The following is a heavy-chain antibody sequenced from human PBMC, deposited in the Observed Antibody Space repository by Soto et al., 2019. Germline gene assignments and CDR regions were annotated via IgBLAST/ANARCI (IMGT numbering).Heavy chain of an antibody. CDR2: IWYDGSNK. D-gene: IGHD5-12*01. CDR1: GFTFSSYG. V-gene: IGHV3-33*01. J-gene: IGHJ6*02. CDR3: ARGYDPLYYYYYGMDV. Sequence: QVQLVESGGGVVQPGRSLRLSCAASGFTFSSYGMHWVRQAPGKGLEWVAVIWYDGSNKYYADSVKGRFTISRDNSKNTLYLQMNSLRAEDTAVYYCARGYDPLYYYYYGMDVWGQGTTVTVSS.